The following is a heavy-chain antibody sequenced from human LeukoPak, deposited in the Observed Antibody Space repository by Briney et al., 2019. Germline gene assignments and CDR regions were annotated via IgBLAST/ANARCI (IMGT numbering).Heavy chain of an antibody. CDR2: INPSSGST. Sequence: ASVKLSCKASGYTFTSYHIYWVRQAPGQGLEWMALINPSSGSTSYAQKFQHRVTLTRDTSTSTVYMELSSLRSGDTAVYYCARSLVPYSSSGWYHLKYWGQGNLVIVSS. CDR3: ARSLVPYSSSGWYHLKY. V-gene: IGHV1-46*01. J-gene: IGHJ4*02. D-gene: IGHD6-19*01. CDR1: GYTFTSYH.